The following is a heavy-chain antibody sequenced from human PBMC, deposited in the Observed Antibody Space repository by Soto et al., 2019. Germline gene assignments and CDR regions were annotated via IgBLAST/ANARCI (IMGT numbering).Heavy chain of an antibody. J-gene: IGHJ6*02. D-gene: IGHD6-13*01. Sequence: LRLSCTASGFTFGDYAMSWFRQAPGKGLEWVGFIRSKAYGGTTEYAASVKGRFTISRDDSKSIAYLQMNSLKTEDTAVYYCTRYSSSKHYYYGMDVWGQGTTVTVSS. CDR3: TRYSSSKHYYYGMDV. V-gene: IGHV3-49*03. CDR1: GFTFGDYA. CDR2: IRSKAYGGTT.